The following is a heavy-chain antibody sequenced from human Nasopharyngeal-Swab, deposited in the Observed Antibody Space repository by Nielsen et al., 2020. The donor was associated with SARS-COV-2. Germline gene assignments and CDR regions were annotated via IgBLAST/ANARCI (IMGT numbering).Heavy chain of an antibody. V-gene: IGHV4-61*01. CDR3: AREGSTSPWNGYYYGMDV. J-gene: IGHJ6*02. CDR1: GGSVSSGSYY. D-gene: IGHD2-2*01. Sequence: LSCIVSGGSVSSGSYYWSWIRQPPGKGLEWIGYIYYSGSTNYNPSLKSRVTISVDTSKNQSSLKLSSVTAADTAVYYCAREGSTSPWNGYYYGMDVWGQGTTVTVSS. CDR2: IYYSGST.